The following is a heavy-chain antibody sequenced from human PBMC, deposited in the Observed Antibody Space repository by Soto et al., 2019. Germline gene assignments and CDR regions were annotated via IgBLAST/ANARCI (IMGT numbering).Heavy chain of an antibody. D-gene: IGHD2-21*01. CDR2: ITRNGGNT. J-gene: IGHJ6*02. V-gene: IGHV3-64*01. CDR1: GFTFSSYA. Sequence: EVQLVESGGGLVLPGGSLRLSCAASGFTFSSYAMHWVRQAPGKGLECVSAITRNGGNTDYANSVKDRFTISRDNSKNTLYLQMGSLRAEDMAVYYCARRIPFGYGMDVWGQGTTVTVSS. CDR3: ARRIPFGYGMDV.